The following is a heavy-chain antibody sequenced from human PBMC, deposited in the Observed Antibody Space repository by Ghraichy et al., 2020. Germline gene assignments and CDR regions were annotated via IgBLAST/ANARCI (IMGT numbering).Heavy chain of an antibody. CDR3: VAPQSGSYYPALAY. Sequence: GESQNISCAASGLTFSDHYMDWVRQAPGKGLEWVARIRNKARSHTIEYAASVKGRFTISRDDSENALYLQMNSLKTEDTAVYYCVAPQSGSYYPALAYWGQGTLVTVSS. D-gene: IGHD1-26*01. J-gene: IGHJ4*02. CDR1: GLTFSDHY. CDR2: IRNKARSHTI. V-gene: IGHV3-72*01.